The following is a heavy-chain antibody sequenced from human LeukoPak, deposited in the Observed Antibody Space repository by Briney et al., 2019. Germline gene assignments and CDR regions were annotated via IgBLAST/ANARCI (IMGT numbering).Heavy chain of an antibody. J-gene: IGHJ4*02. V-gene: IGHV1-69*06. D-gene: IGHD3-10*01. CDR1: GYTFTSYD. Sequence: SVKVSCKASGYTFTSYDISWVRQAPGQGLEWMGGIIPIFGTANYAQKFQGRVTITADKSTSTAYMELSSLRSEDTAVYYCARKPLVLYYFDYWGQGTLVTVSS. CDR2: IIPIFGTA. CDR3: ARKPLVLYYFDY.